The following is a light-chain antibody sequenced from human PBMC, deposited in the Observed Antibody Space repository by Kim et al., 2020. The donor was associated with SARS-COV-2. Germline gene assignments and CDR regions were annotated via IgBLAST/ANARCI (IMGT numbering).Light chain of an antibody. CDR3: QQYGSSPPYS. V-gene: IGKV3-20*01. CDR2: DAS. Sequence: EIVLTQSPGTLSLSPGERATLSCRASQSVSSSYLAWYQQKPGQAPRLLIYDASSRATGIPDRFSGSGSGTDFTLTISRLEPEDFAVYYCQQYGSSPPYSFGQETKLEI. CDR1: QSVSSSY. J-gene: IGKJ2*03.